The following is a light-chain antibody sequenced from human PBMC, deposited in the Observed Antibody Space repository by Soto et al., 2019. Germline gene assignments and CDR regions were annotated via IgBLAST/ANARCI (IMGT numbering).Light chain of an antibody. Sequence: EIVLTQSPATLSLSPGQRATLSCRASESVSIYVAWYQQRPGQAPRLLFYDATTRATGIPARFRGSGSGTDFTLTIRSLEPEDFAVYYCQQRSNWPLTFGGGTKVEI. CDR3: QQRSNWPLT. CDR2: DAT. J-gene: IGKJ4*01. V-gene: IGKV3-11*01. CDR1: ESVSIY.